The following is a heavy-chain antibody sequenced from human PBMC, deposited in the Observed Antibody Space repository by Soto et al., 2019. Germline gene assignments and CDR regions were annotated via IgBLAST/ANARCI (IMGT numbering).Heavy chain of an antibody. J-gene: IGHJ3*02. Sequence: GSLRLSCSASGFTVSSNYISWFRQAPGKGLEWVSVIYSGGSTYYADSVKGRFTISRDNSKNTLYLQMNSLRAEDTAVYYCARYSIAVAPGDFDIWGQGNMV. D-gene: IGHD6-19*01. CDR1: GFTVSSNY. CDR3: ARYSIAVAPGDFDI. CDR2: IYSGGST. V-gene: IGHV3-66*01.